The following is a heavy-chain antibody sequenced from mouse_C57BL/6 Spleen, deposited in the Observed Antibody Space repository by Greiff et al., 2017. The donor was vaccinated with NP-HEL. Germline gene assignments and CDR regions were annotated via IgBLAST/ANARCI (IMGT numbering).Heavy chain of an antibody. Sequence: EVQLQQSGPELVKPGASVKISCKASGYTFTDYYMNWVKQSHGKSLEWIGDINPNNGGTSYNQKFKGKATLTVDKSSSTAYMELRSLTSEDSAVYYCARGFWDWYFDVWGTGTTVTVSS. CDR1: GYTFTDYY. V-gene: IGHV1-26*01. CDR3: ARGFWDWYFDV. CDR2: INPNNGGT. J-gene: IGHJ1*03.